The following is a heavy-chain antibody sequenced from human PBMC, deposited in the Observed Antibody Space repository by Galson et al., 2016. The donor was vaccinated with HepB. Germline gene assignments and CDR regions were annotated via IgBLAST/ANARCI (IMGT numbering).Heavy chain of an antibody. Sequence: PALVKPTQTLTLTCTFSGFSLTTSGVCVSWIRQPPGKALEWLARIDWDDDIYYSTSLKTRLTISKDTSKNQVVLTLTNMDPVDTATYYCARTIPAAGTNTHYYGMDVWGQGTTVTVSS. J-gene: IGHJ6*02. CDR1: GFSLTTSGVC. D-gene: IGHD6-13*01. V-gene: IGHV2-70*11. CDR2: IDWDDDI. CDR3: ARTIPAAGTNTHYYGMDV.